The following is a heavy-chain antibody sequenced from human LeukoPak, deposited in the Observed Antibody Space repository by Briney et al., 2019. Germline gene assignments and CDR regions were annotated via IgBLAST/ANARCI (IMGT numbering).Heavy chain of an antibody. D-gene: IGHD3-10*01. J-gene: IGHJ6*02. CDR1: GYSFTSYW. CDR2: IYPGDSDT. Sequence: GESLKISCKGSGYSFTSYWIGWVRQMPGKGLEWMGIIYPGDSDTRYSPSFQGQVTISADKSISTAYLQWSSLKASDTAVYYCARHSSYGSGPYYGMDVWGQGTTVTVSS. V-gene: IGHV5-51*01. CDR3: ARHSSYGSGPYYGMDV.